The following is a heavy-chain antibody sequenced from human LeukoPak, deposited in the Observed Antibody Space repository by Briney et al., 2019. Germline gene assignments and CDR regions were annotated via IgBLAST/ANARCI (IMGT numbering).Heavy chain of an antibody. D-gene: IGHD5-18*01. V-gene: IGHV3-21*04. CDR1: GFTFSSYS. J-gene: IGHJ4*02. Sequence: PGGSLRLSCAASGFTFSSYSMNWVRQAPGKGLEWVSSISSSSSYIYYADSVKGRFTISRDNAKNSLYLQMNSLRAEDTALYYCAKDIRFRGYTYGFDYWGQGTLVTVSS. CDR2: ISSSSSYI. CDR3: AKDIRFRGYTYGFDY.